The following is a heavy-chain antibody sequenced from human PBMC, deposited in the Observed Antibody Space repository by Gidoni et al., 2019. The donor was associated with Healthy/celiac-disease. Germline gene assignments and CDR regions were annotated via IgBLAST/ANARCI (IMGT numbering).Heavy chain of an antibody. D-gene: IGHD3-22*01. CDR2: MNPNSGNT. V-gene: IGHV1-8*01. Sequence: QVQLVQSGAEVKKPGASVKVYCKASGYTFTSYDINWVRQATGQGLEWRGWMNPNSGNTGYAQKFQGRVTMTRNTSRSTAYMELSSLRSEDTAVYYCARAPLHYYDSSGYEFDYWGQGTLVTVSS. J-gene: IGHJ4*02. CDR1: GYTFTSYD. CDR3: ARAPLHYYDSSGYEFDY.